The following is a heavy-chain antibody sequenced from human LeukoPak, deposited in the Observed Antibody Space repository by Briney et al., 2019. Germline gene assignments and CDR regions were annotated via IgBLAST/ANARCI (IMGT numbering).Heavy chain of an antibody. V-gene: IGHV3-11*06. CDR2: ISSSSSYI. CDR3: ARVSYGDSGYFDY. CDR1: GFTFSGYW. Sequence: GGPLRLSCAASGFTFSGYWMSWIRQAPGKGLEWVSYISSSSSYINYADSVKGRFTISRDNAKNSLYLQMNSLRAEDTAVYYCARVSYGDSGYFDYWGQGTLVTVSS. D-gene: IGHD4-17*01. J-gene: IGHJ4*02.